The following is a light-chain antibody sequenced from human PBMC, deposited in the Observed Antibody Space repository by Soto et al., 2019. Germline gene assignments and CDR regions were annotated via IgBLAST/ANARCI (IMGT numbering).Light chain of an antibody. Sequence: EIVLTQSPGTLSLSPGERATLSCRASQSFSSNYLAWYQQKPGQAPRLLIYGASSRATGIPDRFSGSGSGTDFTLTISSLEPEDLAVYYRQQRSNWHPPITFGQGTRLDI. CDR3: QQRSNWHPPIT. CDR1: QSFSSNY. V-gene: IGKV3D-20*02. J-gene: IGKJ5*01. CDR2: GAS.